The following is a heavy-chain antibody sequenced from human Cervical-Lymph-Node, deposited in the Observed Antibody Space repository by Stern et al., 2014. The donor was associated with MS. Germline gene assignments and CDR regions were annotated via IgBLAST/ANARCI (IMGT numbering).Heavy chain of an antibody. Sequence: VQLEESGGGLVQPGGSLRLSCAASGFTLSSNYVNWVRQAPGTGLEWVSVVYPGGTTFFADSVNGRFPVSRDMSKSTVYLQMDSLRVEDTAIYYCVREGTAAVVLFEYWGQGTLVTVSS. CDR1: GFTLSSNY. CDR2: VYPGGTT. D-gene: IGHD6-13*01. J-gene: IGHJ4*02. CDR3: VREGTAAVVLFEY. V-gene: IGHV3-66*01.